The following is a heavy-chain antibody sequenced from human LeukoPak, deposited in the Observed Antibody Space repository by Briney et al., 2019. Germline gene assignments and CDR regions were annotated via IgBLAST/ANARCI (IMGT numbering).Heavy chain of an antibody. CDR3: ARMGRETMVRGVMI. CDR2: IYHSGST. V-gene: IGHV4-4*02. J-gene: IGHJ4*02. D-gene: IGHD3-10*01. Sequence: SGTLSLTCAVSGGSIKSNNWWSWVRQPPGKGLEWIGEIYHSGSTNYNPSLESRVTVSVDKSKNQFSLDLSSVTAADTAVYYCARMGRETMVRGVMIWGQGTLVTVSS. CDR1: GGSIKSNNW.